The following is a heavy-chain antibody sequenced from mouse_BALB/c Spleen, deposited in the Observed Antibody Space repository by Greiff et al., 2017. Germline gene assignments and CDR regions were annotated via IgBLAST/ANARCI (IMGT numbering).Heavy chain of an antibody. Sequence: VQLKESGPELVKPGASVKIPCKASGYTFTDYNMDWVKQSHGKSLEWIGDINPNNGGTIYNQKFKGKATLTVDKSSSTAYMELRSLTSEDTAVYYCARVDYYGSLYAMDYWGQGTSVTVSS. CDR3: ARVDYYGSLYAMDY. CDR1: GYTFTDYN. J-gene: IGHJ4*01. V-gene: IGHV1-18*01. D-gene: IGHD1-1*01. CDR2: INPNNGGT.